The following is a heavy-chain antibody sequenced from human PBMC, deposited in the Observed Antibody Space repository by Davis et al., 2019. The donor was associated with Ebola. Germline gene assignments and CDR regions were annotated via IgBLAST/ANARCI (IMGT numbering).Heavy chain of an antibody. J-gene: IGHJ3*02. Sequence: HSQTLSLTCAISGDSVSSNSAAWNWIRQSPSRGLEWLGRTYYRSKQYTDYAISVKSRITIKPDTAKNKVSLQLSSATPEDTAVYYCARGVGIPNDAFDIWGLGTMVIVS. CDR2: TYYRSKQYT. D-gene: IGHD1-26*01. V-gene: IGHV6-1*01. CDR3: ARGVGIPNDAFDI. CDR1: GDSVSSNSAA.